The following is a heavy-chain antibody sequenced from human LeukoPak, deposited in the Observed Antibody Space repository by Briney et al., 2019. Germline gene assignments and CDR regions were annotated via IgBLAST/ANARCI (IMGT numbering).Heavy chain of an antibody. Sequence: ASVKVSCKASGGTFSSYAISWVRQAPGHGLEWMGGIIPIFGTANYAQKFQGRVTITADESTSTAYMELSSLRSEDTAVYYCARGGDIVVVPAAMSYYGMDVWGKGTTVTVSS. CDR1: GGTFSSYA. D-gene: IGHD2-2*01. CDR2: IIPIFGTA. CDR3: ARGGDIVVVPAAMSYYGMDV. V-gene: IGHV1-69*13. J-gene: IGHJ6*04.